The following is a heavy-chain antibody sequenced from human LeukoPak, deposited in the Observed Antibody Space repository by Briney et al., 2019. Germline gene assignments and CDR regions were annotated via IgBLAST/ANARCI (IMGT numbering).Heavy chain of an antibody. D-gene: IGHD2-2*01. CDR1: GGTFSSYA. CDR2: TIPIFGTA. Sequence: SVKVPCKASGGTFSSYAISWVRQAPGQGLEWMGGTIPIFGTANYAQKFQGRVTITADESTSTAYMELSSLRSEDTAVYYCARGLGCSSTSCPPNWFDPWGQGTLVTVSS. CDR3: ARGLGCSSTSCPPNWFDP. V-gene: IGHV1-69*01. J-gene: IGHJ5*02.